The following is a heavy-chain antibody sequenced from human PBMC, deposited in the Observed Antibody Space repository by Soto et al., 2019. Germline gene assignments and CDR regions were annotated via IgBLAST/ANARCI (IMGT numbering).Heavy chain of an antibody. D-gene: IGHD1-26*01. CDR1: GYTFTSYA. CDR2: INAGNGNT. Sequence: QVQLVQSGAEVKKPGSSVKVSCKASGYTFTSYAMHWVRQAPGQRREWMGWINAGNGNTKYSQKFQGRVTITRDTSASTAYMELISLRSEDTAVYYCARGGSLYWYFDLWGRGTLVTVSS. CDR3: ARGGSLYWYFDL. V-gene: IGHV1-3*01. J-gene: IGHJ2*01.